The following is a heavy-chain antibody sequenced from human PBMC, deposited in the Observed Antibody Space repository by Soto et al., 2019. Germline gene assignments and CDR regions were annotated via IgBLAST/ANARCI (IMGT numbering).Heavy chain of an antibody. CDR2: ISYDGSNK. CDR3: ANQYSSSSVADY. D-gene: IGHD6-6*01. J-gene: IGHJ4*02. CDR1: GFTFSSYG. Sequence: PGGSLRLSCAASGFTFSSYGMHWVRQAPGKGLEWVAVISYDGSNKYYADSVKGRLTISRDNSKNTLYLQMNSLRAEDTAVYYCANQYSSSSVADYWGQGTLVTVSS. V-gene: IGHV3-30*18.